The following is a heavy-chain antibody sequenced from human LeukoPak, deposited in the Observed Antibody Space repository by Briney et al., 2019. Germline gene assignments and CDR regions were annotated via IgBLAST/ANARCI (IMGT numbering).Heavy chain of an antibody. V-gene: IGHV4-4*07. CDR1: GGSISTFY. CDR3: ARDGGITMIVVVSNWFDP. CDR2: IFTSGTT. J-gene: IGHJ5*02. D-gene: IGHD3-22*01. Sequence: SETLSLTCTVSGGSISTFYWTWIRQPAGKGLEWIGRIFTSGTTNYNPSLKSRVTMSVDTSKNQFSLKVSSVTAADTAVYYCARDGGITMIVVVSNWFDPWGQGTLVTVSS.